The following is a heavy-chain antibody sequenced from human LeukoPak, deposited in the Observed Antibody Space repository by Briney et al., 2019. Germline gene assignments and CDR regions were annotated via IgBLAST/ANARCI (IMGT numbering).Heavy chain of an antibody. CDR3: TLTTFGVVYYFDY. D-gene: IGHD1/OR15-1a*01. V-gene: IGHV3-30*03. J-gene: IGHJ4*02. CDR1: GFTFSSYW. Sequence: GGTLRLSCAASGFTFSSYWMTWARQAPGKGLEWVALISYDGINQYYADSVKGRFIISRDNSKNTLYLQLNSLRLEDTAVYYCTLTTFGVVYYFDYWGQGTLVTVSS. CDR2: ISYDGINQ.